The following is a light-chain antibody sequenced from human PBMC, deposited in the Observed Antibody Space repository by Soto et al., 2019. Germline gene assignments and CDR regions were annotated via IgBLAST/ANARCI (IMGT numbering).Light chain of an antibody. J-gene: IGKJ1*01. V-gene: IGKV3-15*01. CDR1: QSVGSN. CDR2: GAS. CDR3: QKYNQWPWT. Sequence: EIVMTQSPATLSVSPGERATLSCRASQSVGSNLAWYQQKPGQAPRLLIYGASTRATGIPARFSGDGSGTEFTLTISSLQSEDFGIYYCQKYNQWPWTFGPGTKVDVK.